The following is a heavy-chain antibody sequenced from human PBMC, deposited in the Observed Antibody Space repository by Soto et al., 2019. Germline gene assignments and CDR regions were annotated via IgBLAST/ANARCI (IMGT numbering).Heavy chain of an antibody. CDR1: GFTFRNSP. Sequence: PGGSLRLACAASGFTFRNSPMTLVRQSPGKGLEWVSTINDGGDNTQYADSVRGRFTISRDNYKDTLHLKMNSLRVEDTALYYCGKAVYGYADYLGLGLRVTV. J-gene: IGHJ4*02. CDR2: INDGGDNT. CDR3: GKAVYGYADY. D-gene: IGHD5-18*01. V-gene: IGHV3-23*01.